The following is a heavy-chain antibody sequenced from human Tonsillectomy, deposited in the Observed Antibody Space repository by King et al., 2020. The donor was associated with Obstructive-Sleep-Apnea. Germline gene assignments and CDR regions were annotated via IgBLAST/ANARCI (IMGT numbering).Heavy chain of an antibody. CDR2: ISGSGDNT. CDR3: AKDSEPLCLGSAGYFDY. J-gene: IGHJ4*02. D-gene: IGHD3-10*02. Sequence: VQLVESGGGLVQPGGSLRLSCAGSGFTFSSYVMSWVRQAPGKGLEWVSGISGSGDNTYFADSVKGRFTISRDNSKKTLYLQMNSLRADDTAVYYCAKDSEPLCLGSAGYFDYWGQGTLVTVSS. CDR1: GFTFSSYV. V-gene: IGHV3-23*04.